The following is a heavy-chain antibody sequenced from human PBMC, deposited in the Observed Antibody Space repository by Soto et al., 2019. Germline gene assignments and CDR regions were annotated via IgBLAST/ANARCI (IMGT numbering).Heavy chain of an antibody. CDR1: GYSFTSYW. CDR2: IYPGDSDT. Sequence: PGESLKISCKGSGYSFTSYWIGWVRQMPGKGLEWMGIIYPGDSDTRYSPSFQGQVTISADKSISTAYLQWSSLKASDTAMYYCARHGISIKLMDYYYGMDVWGQGTPVTVYS. V-gene: IGHV5-51*01. D-gene: IGHD2-8*01. CDR3: ARHGISIKLMDYYYGMDV. J-gene: IGHJ6*02.